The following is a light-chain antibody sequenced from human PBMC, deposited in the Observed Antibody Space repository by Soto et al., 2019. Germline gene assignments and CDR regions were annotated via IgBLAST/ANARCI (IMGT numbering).Light chain of an antibody. CDR1: SSDVGGYNY. Sequence: SVLTQPASVSGSPGQSITIYCTGTSSDVGGYNYVSWYQQHPGKAPKPMIYDVSNRPSGVSNRFSGSKSGNTASLTISGLQTEDESVYYCSSYTGSSTYVFGTGTKVTVL. CDR2: DVS. J-gene: IGLJ1*01. V-gene: IGLV2-14*03. CDR3: SSYTGSSTYV.